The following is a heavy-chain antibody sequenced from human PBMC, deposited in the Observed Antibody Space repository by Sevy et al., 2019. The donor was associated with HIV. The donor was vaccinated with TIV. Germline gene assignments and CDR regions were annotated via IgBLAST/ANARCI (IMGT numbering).Heavy chain of an antibody. Sequence: GESLKISCQGSGYSFTSHWIGWVRHMPGKGLEWMGIIYPEDTETRYSPSFQGQVTFSADKSISTAYLQWSSLKASDTAMYYCATSHSGYFDSSGYYIYWGQGTLVTVSS. CDR3: ATSHSGYFDSSGYYIY. D-gene: IGHD3-22*01. CDR2: IYPEDTET. J-gene: IGHJ4*02. CDR1: GYSFTSHW. V-gene: IGHV5-51*01.